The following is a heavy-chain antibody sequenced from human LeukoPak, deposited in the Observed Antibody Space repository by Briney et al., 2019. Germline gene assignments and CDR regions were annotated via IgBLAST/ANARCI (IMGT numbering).Heavy chain of an antibody. J-gene: IGHJ4*02. CDR1: GGTLSSYT. D-gene: IGHD2-2*01. CDR2: IIPILGIA. V-gene: IGHV1-69*02. Sequence: GASVKVSCKASGGTLSSYTISWVRQAPGQGLEWMGRIIPILGIANYAPKFQGRVTITADKYTSTAYMELSSLRYADTAVYYCAGVVRDAMWNDYWGQGTLVSVSS. CDR3: AGVVRDAMWNDY.